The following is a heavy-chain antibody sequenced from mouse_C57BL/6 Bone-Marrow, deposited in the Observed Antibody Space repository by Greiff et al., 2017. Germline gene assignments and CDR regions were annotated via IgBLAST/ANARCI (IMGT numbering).Heavy chain of an antibody. J-gene: IGHJ3*01. CDR2: ISNGGGST. V-gene: IGHV5-12*01. D-gene: IGHD1-1*01. CDR1: GFTFSDYY. Sequence: DVMLVESGGGLVQPGGSLKLSCAASGFTFSDYYMYWVRQTPEKRLEWVAYISNGGGSTYYPDTVKGRFTISRDNAKNTLYLQMSRLKSEDTAMYYCARPYGKGTWFAYWGQGTLVTVSA. CDR3: ARPYGKGTWFAY.